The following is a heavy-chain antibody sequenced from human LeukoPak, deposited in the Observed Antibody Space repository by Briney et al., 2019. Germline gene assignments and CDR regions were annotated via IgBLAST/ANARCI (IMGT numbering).Heavy chain of an antibody. CDR1: GXSISSSSYY. Sequence: PSETLSLTCTVSGXSISSSSYYWGWIRQPPGKGPEWIGSVFYSGTTYYNPSLKSRVTISVDTSKNQFSLKLSSVTAADTAVYFCARSGYSFLVDSWGQGTLVTVSA. J-gene: IGHJ4*02. V-gene: IGHV4-39*01. CDR3: ARSGYSFLVDS. CDR2: VFYSGTT. D-gene: IGHD5-18*01.